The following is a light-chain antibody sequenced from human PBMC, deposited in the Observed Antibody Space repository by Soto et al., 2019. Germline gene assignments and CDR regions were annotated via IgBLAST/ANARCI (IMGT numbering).Light chain of an antibody. CDR3: LQYYGPPPHT. J-gene: IGKJ2*01. CDR1: QSLFYTAYKTDY. V-gene: IGKV4-1*01. Sequence: DIVMTQSPDSLAVSLGERATINCKSSQSLFYTAYKTDYLAWYQEKPGQPPRLLISWASARASGVPDRFSGSGSGTDFPLTLSSLQAEDGAVYYWLQYYGPPPHTFCQGTKLEIK. CDR2: WAS.